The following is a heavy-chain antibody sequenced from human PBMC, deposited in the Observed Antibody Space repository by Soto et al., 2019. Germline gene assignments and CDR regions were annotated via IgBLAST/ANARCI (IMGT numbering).Heavy chain of an antibody. CDR3: AKGKGVLLWFGELGIDY. V-gene: IGHV3-9*01. CDR1: GFTFDDYA. Sequence: EVQLVESGGGLVQPGRSLRLSCAASGFTFDDYAMHWVRQAPGKGLEWVSGISWNSGSIGYVDSVKGRFTISRDNAKNSLYLQMNSLRAEDTALYYCAKGKGVLLWFGELGIDYWGQGTLVTVSS. CDR2: ISWNSGSI. D-gene: IGHD3-10*01. J-gene: IGHJ4*02.